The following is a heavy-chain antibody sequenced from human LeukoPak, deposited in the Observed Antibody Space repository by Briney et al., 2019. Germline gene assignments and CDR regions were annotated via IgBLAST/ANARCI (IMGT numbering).Heavy chain of an antibody. V-gene: IGHV3-21*01. CDR1: GFTFSSYS. CDR3: ARDTSYYYYYYYMDV. Sequence: GGSLRLSCAASGFTFSSYSMNWVRQAPGKGLEWVSSISSSSSYIYYADSVKGRFTTSRDNAKNSLYLQMNSLRAEDTAVYYCARDTSYYYYYYYMDVWGKGTTVTVSS. CDR2: ISSSSSYI. J-gene: IGHJ6*03.